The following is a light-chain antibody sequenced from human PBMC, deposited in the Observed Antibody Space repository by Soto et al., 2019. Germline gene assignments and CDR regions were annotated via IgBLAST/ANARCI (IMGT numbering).Light chain of an antibody. Sequence: IPMTQSPSSLSASVGDRVTITCRASQSINTSLNWYQQHPWKAPKVLLYGAANLQGGVPSRFGGSESGSDFTLTITSLHPEDFAIYCCPQTYRPPSIPCGQGTRLDIK. CDR3: PQTYRPPSIP. CDR2: GAA. V-gene: IGKV1-39*01. J-gene: IGKJ5*01. CDR1: QSINTS.